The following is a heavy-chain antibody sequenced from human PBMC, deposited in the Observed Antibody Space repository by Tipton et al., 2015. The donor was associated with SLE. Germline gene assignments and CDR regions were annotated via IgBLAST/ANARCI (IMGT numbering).Heavy chain of an antibody. D-gene: IGHD5-18*01. CDR2: INHSGST. CDR1: GGSFSGYY. J-gene: IGHJ4*02. CDR3: AREKIDGYAYGGGVGYFDH. V-gene: IGHV4-34*01. Sequence: TLSLTCAVYGGSFSGYYWSWIRQPPGKGLEWIGEINHSGSTNYNPSLKSRVTISVDTSKNQFSLNLSSVTAADTAVYFCAREKIDGYAYGGGVGYFDHWGQGILVTVSA.